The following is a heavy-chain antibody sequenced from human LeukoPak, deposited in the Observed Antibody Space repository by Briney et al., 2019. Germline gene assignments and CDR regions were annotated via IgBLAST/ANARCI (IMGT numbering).Heavy chain of an antibody. J-gene: IGHJ4*02. CDR1: GFTVSSNY. Sequence: PGGSLRLSCAASGFTVSSNYMSWVRQAPGKGLEWVSVIYSGGSTYYADSVKGRFTISRDESKNTLYLKMNSLRAEDTAVYYCAKAGGYSRPDYYDYWGQGTLVTISS. D-gene: IGHD2-15*01. CDR3: AKAGGYSRPDYYDY. CDR2: IYSGGST. V-gene: IGHV3-53*01.